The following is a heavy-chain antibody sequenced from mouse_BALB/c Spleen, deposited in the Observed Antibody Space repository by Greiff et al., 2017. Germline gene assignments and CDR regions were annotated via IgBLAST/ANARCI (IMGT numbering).Heavy chain of an antibody. D-gene: IGHD2-14*01. CDR3: ARDRYDGFDY. Sequence: DVHLVESGGGLVQPGGSLKLSCAASGFTFSSYGMSWVRQTPDKRLELVATINSNGGSTYYPDSVKGRFTISRDNAKNTLYLQMSSLKSEDTAMYYCARDRYDGFDYWGQGTTLTVSS. V-gene: IGHV5-6-3*01. J-gene: IGHJ2*01. CDR2: INSNGGST. CDR1: GFTFSSYG.